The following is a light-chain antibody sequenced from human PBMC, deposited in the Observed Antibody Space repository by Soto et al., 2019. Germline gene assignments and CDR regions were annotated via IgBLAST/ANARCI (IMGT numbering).Light chain of an antibody. CDR2: RND. J-gene: IGLJ3*02. CDR3: GAWDDSLSGRV. Sequence: QSVLTQPPSASGTPGQRVTISCSGSSSNIGSRYVYWYQQLPGTAPKLLIYRNDQRPSGVPDRFSGSKAGTSASLAISGLRSEDEADYYCGAWDDSLSGRVFGGGTKLTVL. V-gene: IGLV1-47*01. CDR1: SSNIGSRY.